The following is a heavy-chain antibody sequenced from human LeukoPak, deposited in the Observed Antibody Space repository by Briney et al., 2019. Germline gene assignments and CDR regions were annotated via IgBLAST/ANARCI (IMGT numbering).Heavy chain of an antibody. J-gene: IGHJ4*02. D-gene: IGHD6-19*01. Sequence: SETLSLTCAVSGGSISTYYWSWIRQPPGKGLEWIGYISYTGSTNYNPSLKSRVIISVDTSKNQFSLKLSSVTAADTAVYYCARDSSGWYADYWGQGLLVTVSS. CDR3: ARDSSGWYADY. CDR2: ISYTGST. CDR1: GGSISTYY. V-gene: IGHV4-59*01.